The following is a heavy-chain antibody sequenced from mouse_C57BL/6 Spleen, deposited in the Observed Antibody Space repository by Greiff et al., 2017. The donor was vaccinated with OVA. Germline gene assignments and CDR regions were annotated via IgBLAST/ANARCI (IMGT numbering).Heavy chain of an antibody. V-gene: IGHV1-55*01. Sequence: QVQLKESGAELVKPGASVKMSCKASGYTFTSYWITWVKQRPGQGLEWIGDIYPGSGSTNYNEKFKSKATLTVDTSSSTAYMQLSSLTSEDSAVYYCARVITTVVADYWGQGTTLTVSS. J-gene: IGHJ2*01. CDR3: ARVITTVVADY. CDR2: IYPGSGST. CDR1: GYTFTSYW. D-gene: IGHD1-1*01.